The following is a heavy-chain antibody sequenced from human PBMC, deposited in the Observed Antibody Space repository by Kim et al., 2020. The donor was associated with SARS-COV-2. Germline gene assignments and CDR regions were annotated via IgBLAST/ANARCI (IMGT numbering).Heavy chain of an antibody. Sequence: NPSLKSRVTISVDTSKNQFSLKLSSVTAADTAVYYCAGDIAAAWLGINDYWGQGTLVTVSS. CDR3: AGDIAAAWLGINDY. D-gene: IGHD6-13*01. V-gene: IGHV4-34*01. J-gene: IGHJ4*02.